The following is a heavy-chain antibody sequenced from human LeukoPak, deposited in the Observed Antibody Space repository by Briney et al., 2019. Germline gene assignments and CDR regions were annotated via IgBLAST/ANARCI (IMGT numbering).Heavy chain of an antibody. CDR3: ARPETQYSSGLDGFDI. Sequence: GGSLRLSCAASGLTFSTYWMHWVRQAPGKGLVWVSRINSDGSRTTYADSVKGRFTISRDNAKNTLYLQMNSLRTEDTAVYYCARPETQYSSGLDGFDIWGQGTMVTVSS. D-gene: IGHD6-19*01. J-gene: IGHJ3*02. V-gene: IGHV3-74*01. CDR1: GLTFSTYW. CDR2: INSDGSRT.